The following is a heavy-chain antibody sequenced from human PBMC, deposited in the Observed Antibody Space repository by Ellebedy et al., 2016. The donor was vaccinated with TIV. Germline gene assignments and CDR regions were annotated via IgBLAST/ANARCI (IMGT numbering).Heavy chain of an antibody. CDR1: GGPINSGAYY. V-gene: IGHV4-30-4*01. CDR3: ARCHFPDVDLDHWYFDL. CDR2: IYSSGNT. D-gene: IGHD1-1*01. Sequence: SETLSLTCTVFGGPINSGAYYWSWIRQPPGKGLEWLGYIYSSGNTYYNPSLKSRVTMSVDTSKNQFSLSTRSVTAADTAVYYCARCHFPDVDLDHWYFDLWGRGTLVTVSS. J-gene: IGHJ2*01.